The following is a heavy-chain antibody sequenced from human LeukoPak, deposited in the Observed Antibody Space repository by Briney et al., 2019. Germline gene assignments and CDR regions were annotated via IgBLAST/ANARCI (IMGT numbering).Heavy chain of an antibody. CDR2: ISGSGGTT. J-gene: IGHJ4*02. CDR1: GFTFSAHY. V-gene: IGHV3-23*01. CDR3: AKSNGVDRNGYNSDYFDY. Sequence: PGGSLRLSCAVSGFTFSAHYIDWVRQAPGKGLEWVSAISGSGGTTYYADSVKGRFTISRDNSKNMLYLQMNSLRAEDTAVYYCAKSNGVDRNGYNSDYFDYWGQGTLVTVSS. D-gene: IGHD5-24*01.